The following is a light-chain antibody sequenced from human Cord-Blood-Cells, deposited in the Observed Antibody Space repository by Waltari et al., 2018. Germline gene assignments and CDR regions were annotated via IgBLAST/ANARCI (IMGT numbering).Light chain of an antibody. Sequence: DIQLTQSPSSLSASVGARVTITCRASQSISSYLNWYQQKPGKAPKLLIYAASSLQSGVPSRFSGSGSGPDFPLTISSLQPADFAPYYCQQSYSTPFTFGPGTKVDIK. CDR2: AAS. CDR1: QSISSY. V-gene: IGKV1-39*01. J-gene: IGKJ3*01. CDR3: QQSYSTPFT.